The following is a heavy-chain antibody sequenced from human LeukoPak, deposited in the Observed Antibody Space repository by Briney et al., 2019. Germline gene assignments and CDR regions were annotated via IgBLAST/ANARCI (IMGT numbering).Heavy chain of an antibody. Sequence: PSETLSLTCTVSGGSISSYYWSWIRQPAGKGLEWIGRIYTSGSTNYNPSLKSRVTMSVDTSKNQFSLKLSSVTAADTAVYYCAREYYGGDYYDSSGYRNWGQGTLVTVSS. CDR2: IYTSGST. V-gene: IGHV4-4*07. CDR3: AREYYGGDYYDSSGYRN. D-gene: IGHD3-22*01. J-gene: IGHJ4*02. CDR1: GGSISSYY.